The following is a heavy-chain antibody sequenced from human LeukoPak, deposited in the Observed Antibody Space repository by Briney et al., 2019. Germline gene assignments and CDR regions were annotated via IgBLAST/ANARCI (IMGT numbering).Heavy chain of an antibody. J-gene: IGHJ4*02. CDR2: INSDGSST. CDR1: GFTFSSYW. D-gene: IGHD3-10*01. Sequence: GGSLRLSCAASGFTFSSYWMHLVRQAPGKGLVWVSRINSDGSSTSHADSVKGRFTISRDNAKNTLYMQLNSLRADDTAVYYCVREGYYGSGSYYFDYWGQGTLVTVSS. V-gene: IGHV3-74*01. CDR3: VREGYYGSGSYYFDY.